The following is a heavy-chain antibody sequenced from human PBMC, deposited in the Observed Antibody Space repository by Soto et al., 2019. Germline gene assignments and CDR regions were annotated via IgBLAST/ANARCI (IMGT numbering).Heavy chain of an antibody. J-gene: IGHJ4*02. Sequence: SETLSLTCAVYGGSFSGYYWSWIRQPPGKGLEWIGEINHSGSTNYNPSLKSRVTISVDTSKNQFSLKLSSVTAADTAVYYCARGGDGSGWHPYYFDYWGQGTLVTVSS. CDR3: ARGGDGSGWHPYYFDY. CDR2: INHSGST. D-gene: IGHD6-19*01. V-gene: IGHV4-34*01. CDR1: GGSFSGYY.